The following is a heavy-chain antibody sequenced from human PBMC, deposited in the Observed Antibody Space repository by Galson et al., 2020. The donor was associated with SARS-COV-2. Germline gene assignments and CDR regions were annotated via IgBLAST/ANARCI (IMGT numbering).Heavy chain of an antibody. D-gene: IGHD3-3*01. V-gene: IGHV1-18*01. CDR3: ARQTRGITSFGVVYYMDV. Sequence: ASVKVSCKASGYTFTSYGISWVRQAPGQGLEWMGWISAYNGNTNYAQKLQGRVTMTTDTSTSTAYMELRSLRSDDTAVYYCARQTRGITSFGVVYYMDVWGKGTTVTVSS. CDR2: ISAYNGNT. J-gene: IGHJ6*03. CDR1: GYTFTSYG.